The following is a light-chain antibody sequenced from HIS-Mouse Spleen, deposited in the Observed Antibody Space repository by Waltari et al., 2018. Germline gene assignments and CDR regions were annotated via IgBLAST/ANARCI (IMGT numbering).Light chain of an antibody. CDR3: SSYTSSSTV. CDR1: SSDVGSYNR. V-gene: IGLV2-18*02. Sequence: QSALTQPPSVSGSPGQSVTISCTGTSSDVGSYNRVHWYQQPPGTAPKLMIYEVSNRPSGVPDRFAGSKSGNTASLTISGLQAEDEADYYCSSYTSSSTVFGTGTKVTVL. CDR2: EVS. J-gene: IGLJ1*01.